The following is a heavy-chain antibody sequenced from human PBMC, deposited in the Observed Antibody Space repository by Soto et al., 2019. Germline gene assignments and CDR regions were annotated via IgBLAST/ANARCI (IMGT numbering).Heavy chain of an antibody. CDR1: GGSISSGGYY. J-gene: IGHJ6*02. V-gene: IGHV4-31*03. CDR3: ARDPSGGDDSSGYHYYYYGMDV. CDR2: IYYSGST. Sequence: KPSETLSLTCTVSGGSISSGGYYWSWIRQHPGKGLEWIGYIYYSGSTYYNPSLKSRVTISVDTSKNQFSLKLSSVTAADTAVYYCARDPSGGDDSSGYHYYYYGMDVWGQGTTVTVSS. D-gene: IGHD3-22*01.